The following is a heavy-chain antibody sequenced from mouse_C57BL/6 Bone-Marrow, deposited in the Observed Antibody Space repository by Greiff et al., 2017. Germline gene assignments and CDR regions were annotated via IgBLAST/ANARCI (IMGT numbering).Heavy chain of an antibody. D-gene: IGHD4-1*01. CDR2: IDPSDSYT. CDR1: GYTFTSYW. CDR3: ARGGGTGSYWYFDV. V-gene: IGHV1-59*01. J-gene: IGHJ1*03. Sequence: QVQLQQPGAELVRPGTSVKLSCKASGYTFTSYWMHWVKQRPGQGLEWIGVIDPSDSYTNYNQKFKGKATLTVDTSSSTAYMQLSSLTSEDSAVYYCARGGGTGSYWYFDVWGTGTTVTVSS.